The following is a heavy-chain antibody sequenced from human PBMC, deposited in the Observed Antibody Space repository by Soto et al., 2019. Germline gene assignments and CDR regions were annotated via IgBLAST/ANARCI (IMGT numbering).Heavy chain of an antibody. CDR2: ISGGGTNT. CDR3: AKDSNKYSSSLRGRYFDS. D-gene: IGHD4-4*01. V-gene: IGHV3-23*01. J-gene: IGHJ4*02. CDR1: GFTFTSYV. Sequence: EVQLLQSGGGLVQRGGSLRLSCAASGFTFTSYVMSWVRQAPGKGLEWVAGISGGGTNTFYADSVKGRFTISRDNARNTLILQMDRLRAEDTAIYYCAKDSNKYSSSLRGRYFDSWGQVTLVTVSS.